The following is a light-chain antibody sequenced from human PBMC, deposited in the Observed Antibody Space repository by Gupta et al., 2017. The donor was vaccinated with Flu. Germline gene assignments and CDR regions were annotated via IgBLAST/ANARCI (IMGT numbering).Light chain of an antibody. J-gene: IGLJ2*01. V-gene: IGLV2-14*01. Sequence: QSITISCTGTSSEIGAYNYVSWYQQHPDNAHKLMIFEVNNRPTGVSNRFSGSKSGSTASLTISGIQAEDESHYYCSSYTGSSALFGGGTKLTVL. CDR3: SSYTGSSAL. CDR2: EVN. CDR1: SSEIGAYNY.